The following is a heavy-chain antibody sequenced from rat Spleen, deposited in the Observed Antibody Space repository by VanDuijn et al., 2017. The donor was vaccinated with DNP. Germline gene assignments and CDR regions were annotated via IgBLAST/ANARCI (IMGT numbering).Heavy chain of an antibody. V-gene: IGHV5-20*01. J-gene: IGHJ4*01. CDR1: GFNFNDYW. D-gene: IGHD1-2*01. CDR2: ISYDGVSI. CDR3: TWGAADA. Sequence: EVKLVESGGGLVQPGRSLKLSCAASGFNFNDYWMGWVRQAPRKGLEWVASISYDGVSIHYRDSVKGRFTISRDNAKSSLYLQMDSLRSEDTATYYCTWGAADAWGQGTSVTVSS.